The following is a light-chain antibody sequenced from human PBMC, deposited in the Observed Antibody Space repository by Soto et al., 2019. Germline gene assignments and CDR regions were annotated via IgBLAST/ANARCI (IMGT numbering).Light chain of an antibody. J-gene: IGKJ1*01. CDR1: QSVTSF. CDR3: QQRSSSWT. CDR2: GAS. V-gene: IGKV3-11*01. Sequence: VLTQSPATLSLSPGERATLSCRASQSVTSFLAWYQQKPGQAPRLLIYGASNRATGIPARFSGSGSGTDFTLTISNLEPEDSAVYYCQQRSSSWTFGQGTKVEI.